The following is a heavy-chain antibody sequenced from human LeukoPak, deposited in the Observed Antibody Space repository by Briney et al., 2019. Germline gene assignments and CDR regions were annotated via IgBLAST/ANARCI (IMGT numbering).Heavy chain of an antibody. CDR2: INHSGST. J-gene: IGHJ5*02. CDR3: ARYCGGDCYSGLNWFDP. Sequence: PSETLSLTCAVYGGSFSGYYWGWIRQPPGKGLEWIGEINHSGSTNYNPSLKSRVTISVDTSKNQFSLKLSSVTAADTAVYYCARYCGGDCYSGLNWFDPWGQGTLVTVSS. CDR1: GGSFSGYY. V-gene: IGHV4-34*01. D-gene: IGHD2-21*02.